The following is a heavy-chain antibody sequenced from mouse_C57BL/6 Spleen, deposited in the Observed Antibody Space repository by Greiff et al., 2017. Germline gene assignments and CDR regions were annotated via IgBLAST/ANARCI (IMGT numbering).Heavy chain of an antibody. CDR3: AREGAQAPYYFDY. D-gene: IGHD3-2*02. V-gene: IGHV5-4*01. Sequence: EVKVVESGGGLVKPGGSLKLSCAASGFTFSSYAMSWVRQTPEKRLEWVATISDGGSYTYYPDNVKGRFTISRDNAKNNLYLQMSHLKSEDTAMYYCAREGAQAPYYFDYWGQGTTLTVSS. J-gene: IGHJ2*01. CDR1: GFTFSSYA. CDR2: ISDGGSYT.